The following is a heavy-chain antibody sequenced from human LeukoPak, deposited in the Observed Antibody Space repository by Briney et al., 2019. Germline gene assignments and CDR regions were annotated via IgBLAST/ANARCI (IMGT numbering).Heavy chain of an antibody. CDR3: AKGGYYYGSGSYHFDY. J-gene: IGHJ4*02. CDR2: INPSGGST. V-gene: IGHV1-46*01. D-gene: IGHD3-10*01. CDR1: GYTFTSYY. Sequence: ASVKVSCKASGYTFTSYYMHWVRQAPGQGLEWMGIINPSGGSTSYAQKFQGRVTMTRDTSTSTVYMELSSLRSEDTAVYYCAKGGYYYGSGSYHFDYWGQGTLVTVSS.